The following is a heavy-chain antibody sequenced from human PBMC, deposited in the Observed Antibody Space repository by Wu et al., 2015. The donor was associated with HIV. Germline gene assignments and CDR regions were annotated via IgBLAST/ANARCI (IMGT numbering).Heavy chain of an antibody. CDR3: AHSENDWLLVDY. D-gene: IGHD3-9*01. CDR1: RSTFTGYH. V-gene: IGHV1-2*02. CDR2: INPNSGGT. J-gene: IGHJ4*02. Sequence: QVQLVRSGAEVKKPGASVKVSCKASRSTFTGYHLHWARQAPGQGLEWMGWINPNSGGTKYAQKFQGRVTMTRDTSISTTYLELSRLKSDDTAMYYCAHSENDWLLVDYWGQGTLVTVSS.